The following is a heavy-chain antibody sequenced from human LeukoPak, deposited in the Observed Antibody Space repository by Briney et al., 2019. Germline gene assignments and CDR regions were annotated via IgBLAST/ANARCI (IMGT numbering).Heavy chain of an antibody. CDR1: GFTFSRYW. J-gene: IGHJ6*04. V-gene: IGHV3-74*01. D-gene: IGHD3-10*02. Sequence: GGSLRLSCAASGFTFSRYWMHWVRQAPGRGLVWVSRISSDGSRTTYADSVKGRFSISRDNAKSTLYLQMSSLRAEDTAVYYCAELGITMIGGVWGKGTTVTISS. CDR2: ISSDGSRT. CDR3: AELGITMIGGV.